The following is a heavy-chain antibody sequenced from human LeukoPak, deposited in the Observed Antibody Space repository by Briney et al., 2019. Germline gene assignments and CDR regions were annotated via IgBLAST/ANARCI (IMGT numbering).Heavy chain of an antibody. V-gene: IGHV1-69*13. CDR2: IIPVLGTP. D-gene: IGHD2-21*02. CDR3: ARDLCGGDCYDAFDI. Sequence: SVKVSCKASGGTFSSYAISWVRQAPGQGLEWMGGIIPVLGTPKYAQKFQGRVTITADESTSTANMELSSLRSEDTAVYYCARDLCGGDCYDAFDIWGQGTMVTVSS. J-gene: IGHJ3*02. CDR1: GGTFSSYA.